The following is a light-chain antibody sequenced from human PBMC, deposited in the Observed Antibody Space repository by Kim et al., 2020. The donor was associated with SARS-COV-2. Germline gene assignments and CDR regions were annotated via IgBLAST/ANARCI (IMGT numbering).Light chain of an antibody. CDR3: HQYNEWPLT. J-gene: IGKJ4*01. CDR1: QSVSSN. CDR2: GAS. V-gene: IGKV3-15*01. Sequence: VSPGERGTPSCRASQSVSSNLAWYQQKPGQAPRLLIYGASTRATEIPARFSGTGSGTEFTLTISSLQSEDFAIYYCHQYNEWPLTFGGGTKVDIK.